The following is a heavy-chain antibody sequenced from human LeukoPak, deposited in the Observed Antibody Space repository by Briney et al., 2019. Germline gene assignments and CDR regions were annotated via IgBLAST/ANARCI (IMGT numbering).Heavy chain of an antibody. CDR1: GFTFNSYV. Sequence: GGSLRLSCAASGFTFNSYVMNWVRQAPGKGLEWVSYISSISSTIYYADSVKGRFTISRDNAKNSLYLQMNSLRAEDTAVYYCARDLSGSYRNWFDPWGQGTLVAVSS. J-gene: IGHJ5*02. V-gene: IGHV3-48*01. D-gene: IGHD1-26*01. CDR2: ISSISSTI. CDR3: ARDLSGSYRNWFDP.